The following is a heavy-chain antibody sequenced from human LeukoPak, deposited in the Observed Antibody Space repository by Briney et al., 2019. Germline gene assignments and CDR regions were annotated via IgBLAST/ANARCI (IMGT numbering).Heavy chain of an antibody. D-gene: IGHD4-17*01. CDR1: GLTFSSYS. CDR3: AREHTVTTSLYYYYYMDV. CDR2: FRSSSSTI. V-gene: IGHV3-48*01. Sequence: GGPLSSSVAALGLTFSSYSLNGSGQPPGKGLDGVSNFRSSSSTIYYADSVKGRFTISRDNAKNSLYLQMNSLRAEDTAVYYCAREHTVTTSLYYYYYMDVWGKGTTVTVSS. J-gene: IGHJ6*03.